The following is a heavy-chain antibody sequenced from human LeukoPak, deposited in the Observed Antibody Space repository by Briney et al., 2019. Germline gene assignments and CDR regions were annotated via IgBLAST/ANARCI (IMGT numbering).Heavy chain of an antibody. Sequence: PSETLSLTCSVSGGSISSSSYYWGWIRQPPGKGLEWIGSIYYSGYTYYNPSLESRVTISVDTSKNQFSLKLSSVTAADTAIYYCAKHYMGSSYNRGLDYWGQGTLVTVSS. CDR2: IYYSGYT. CDR3: AKHYMGSSYNRGLDY. CDR1: GGSISSSSYY. V-gene: IGHV4-39*01. D-gene: IGHD3-10*01. J-gene: IGHJ4*02.